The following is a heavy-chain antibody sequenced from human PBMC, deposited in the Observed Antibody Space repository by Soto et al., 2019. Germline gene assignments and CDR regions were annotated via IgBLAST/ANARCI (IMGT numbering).Heavy chain of an antibody. V-gene: IGHV3-30*18. J-gene: IGHJ4*02. CDR2: ISYDGSNK. CDR3: AKLPWGSGSPTLEDYPYFDY. Sequence: GGSLRLSCAASGFTFSSYGMHWVRQAPGKGLEWVAVISYDGSNKYYADSVKGRFTISRDNSKNTLYLQMNSLRAEDTAVYYCAKLPWGSGSPTLEDYPYFDYWGQET. CDR1: GFTFSSYG. D-gene: IGHD3-10*01.